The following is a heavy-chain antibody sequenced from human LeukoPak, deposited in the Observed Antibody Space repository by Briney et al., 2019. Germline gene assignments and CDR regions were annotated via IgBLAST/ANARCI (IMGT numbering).Heavy chain of an antibody. CDR1: GFTFSSYW. CDR3: ARDDNYYGSGAFDY. V-gene: IGHV3-74*01. Sequence: GGSLRLSCAASGFTFSSYWMHWVRQAPGKGLVWVSRLNSDGSSTSYADSVKGRFTISRDNAKNTLYLQMNSLRAEDTAVYYCARDDNYYGSGAFDYWGQGTLVTVPS. CDR2: LNSDGSST. D-gene: IGHD3-10*01. J-gene: IGHJ4*02.